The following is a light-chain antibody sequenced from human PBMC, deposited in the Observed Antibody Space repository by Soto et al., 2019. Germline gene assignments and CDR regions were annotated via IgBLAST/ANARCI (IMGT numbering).Light chain of an antibody. V-gene: IGLV1-44*01. J-gene: IGLJ2*01. CDR2: SNN. CDR1: SSNIGSKS. CDR3: AAWDDSLKFLV. Sequence: QSVLTQPPSVSGTPGQRVNMSCSGSSSNIGSKSVSWYQHLPQTAPNLLIFSNNPRPSGVPARFSGSKSGTSASLAISGLQSDDETQYYCAAWDDSLKFLVFGGGPK.